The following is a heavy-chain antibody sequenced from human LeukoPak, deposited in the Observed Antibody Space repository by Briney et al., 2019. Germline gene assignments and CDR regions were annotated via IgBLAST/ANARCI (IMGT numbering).Heavy chain of an antibody. CDR1: GGSISSSSYY. CDR3: ARDRMPITMVRGVYFDY. CDR2: IYYSGST. Sequence: SSETLSLTCTVSGGSISSSSYYWGWIRQPPGKGLEWIGSIYYSGSTYYNPSLKSRVTISVDTSKNQFSLKLSSVTAADTAVYYCARDRMPITMVRGVYFDYWGQGTLVTVSS. D-gene: IGHD3-10*01. J-gene: IGHJ4*02. V-gene: IGHV4-39*07.